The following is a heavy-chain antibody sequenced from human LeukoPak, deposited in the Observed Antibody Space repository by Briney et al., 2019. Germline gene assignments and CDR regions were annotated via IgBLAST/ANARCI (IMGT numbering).Heavy chain of an antibody. Sequence: GGSLRLSCAASGFTFSSYAMSWVRRAPGKGLEWVSGISGSGGDTYYADSVRGRFTISRDNSKNTLYLQMNSLRAEDTAVYYCARVAYCGGDCYSLDYYYMDVWGKGTTVTVSS. CDR3: ARVAYCGGDCYSLDYYYMDV. V-gene: IGHV3-23*01. J-gene: IGHJ6*03. D-gene: IGHD2-21*02. CDR1: GFTFSSYA. CDR2: ISGSGGDT.